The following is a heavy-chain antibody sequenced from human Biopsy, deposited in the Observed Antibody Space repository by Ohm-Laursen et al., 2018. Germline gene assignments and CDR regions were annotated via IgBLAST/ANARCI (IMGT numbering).Heavy chain of an antibody. D-gene: IGHD3-3*01. CDR3: ARTPRDSFWSGSYKRGLWFDP. CDR1: GESMGTYY. CDR2: IYYSGTT. Sequence: SQTLSLTCTVSGESMGTYYWSWIRQPPGKVMEWIASIYYSGTTHKNPSLKSRVTISVDTSQGLLSLDLSSVTAADTAVYYCARTPRDSFWSGSYKRGLWFDPWGQGTLVIVSS. V-gene: IGHV4-59*01. J-gene: IGHJ5*02.